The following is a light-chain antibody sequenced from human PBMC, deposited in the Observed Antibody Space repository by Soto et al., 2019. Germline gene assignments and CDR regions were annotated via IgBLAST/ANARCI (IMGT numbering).Light chain of an antibody. V-gene: IGKV3-20*01. J-gene: IGKJ1*01. CDR1: SSY. CDR3: EEYVISSWT. Sequence: EIALTLSPGTLPLSPGERATLSYRTRSSYLTWYQQKVGQAHRVLIYGASIRATGIPDRLSGRASGTDFTLTISRLEYVDFAVFYCEEYVISSWTLLQAT. CDR2: GAS.